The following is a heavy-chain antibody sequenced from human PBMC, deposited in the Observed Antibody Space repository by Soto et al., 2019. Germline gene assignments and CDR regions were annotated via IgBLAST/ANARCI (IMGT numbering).Heavy chain of an antibody. CDR2: ISYDGRNK. CDR1: GFTCSSYG. J-gene: IGHJ4*02. V-gene: IGHV3-30*18. D-gene: IGHD2-15*01. Sequence: QVKLVESGGGVVQPGGSLRLSGAASGFTCSSYGMHWVRQAPGKGLEWVAVISYDGRNKYYADSVKGRFTISRDTYKSALYLQMNSLRAEATAVYYCAKEDAGGNNIPNAADWGQGTLVTVSS. CDR3: AKEDAGGNNIPNAAD.